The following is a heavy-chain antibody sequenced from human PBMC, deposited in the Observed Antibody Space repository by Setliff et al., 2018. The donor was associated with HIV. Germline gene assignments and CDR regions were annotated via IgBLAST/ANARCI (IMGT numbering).Heavy chain of an antibody. V-gene: IGHV4-39*07. CDR1: GGSISSSDNYW. D-gene: IGHD3-22*01. J-gene: IGHJ6*02. Sequence: SETLSLTCSVSGGSISSSDNYWWGWVRQPPGKGLEWIGSSYYAGRVDHNPSLKSRITISVATSNNQFFLKLSSVTAADTAVYYCARVGPMIEVGANYFYYYSFDVWGQGTTVTVSS. CDR3: ARVGPMIEVGANYFYYYSFDV. CDR2: SYYAGRV.